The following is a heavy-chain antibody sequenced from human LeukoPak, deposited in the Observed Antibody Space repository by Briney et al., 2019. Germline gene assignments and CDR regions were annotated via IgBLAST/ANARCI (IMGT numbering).Heavy chain of an antibody. J-gene: IGHJ4*02. D-gene: IGHD6-19*01. CDR1: GFSFSKYW. CDR3: ARVSSGEQWLAFDY. CDR2: IKDDGKMT. V-gene: IGHV3-74*01. Sequence: QTGGSLRLSCAASGFSFSKYWMHWVRHVPGKGLVWVSRIKDDGKMTDYADSVKGRFTISRDNAKNMLYLQMNSLRTDDTAVYYCARVSSGEQWLAFDYWGQGILVTVFS.